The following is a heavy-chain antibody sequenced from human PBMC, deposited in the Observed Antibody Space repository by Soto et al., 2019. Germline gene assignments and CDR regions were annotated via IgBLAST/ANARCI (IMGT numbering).Heavy chain of an antibody. D-gene: IGHD2-15*01. CDR2: IIPIFGTA. CDR1: GGTFSSYA. CDR3: ARGNCSGGSCYYYYGMDV. V-gene: IGHV1-69*01. Sequence: QVQLVQSGAEVKKPGSSVKVSCKASGGTFSSYAISWVRQAPGPGLEWMGGIIPIFGTANYAQKFQGRVTITADESTSTAYLELSSLRSEDTAVYYCARGNCSGGSCYYYYGMDVWGQGTTVTVSS. J-gene: IGHJ6*02.